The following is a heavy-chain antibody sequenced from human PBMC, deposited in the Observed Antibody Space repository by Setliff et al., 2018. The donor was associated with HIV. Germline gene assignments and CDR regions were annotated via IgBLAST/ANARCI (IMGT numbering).Heavy chain of an antibody. CDR3: ARGDYYDSTGYEGLDS. D-gene: IGHD3-22*01. V-gene: IGHV4-34*01. J-gene: IGHJ4*02. CDR2: INHSGSS. Sequence: PSETLSLTCAVYGGSFSAYRWSWIRQPPGKGLEWIGEINHSGSSNYSPSLRSRVTISVDTSKNQFSLKLNSVTAADTAVYYCARGDYYDSTGYEGLDSWGRGTLVTVSS. CDR1: GGSFSAYR.